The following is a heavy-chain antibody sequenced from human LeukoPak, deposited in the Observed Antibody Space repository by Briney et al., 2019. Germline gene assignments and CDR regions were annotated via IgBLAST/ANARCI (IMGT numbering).Heavy chain of an antibody. CDR1: GGSISSYY. CDR2: IYYSGST. CDR3: ARRAGDPSGYYYMDV. V-gene: IGHV4-39*07. J-gene: IGHJ6*03. D-gene: IGHD7-27*01. Sequence: SETLSLTCTVSGGSISSYYWGWIRQPPGKGLEWIGSIYYSGSTYYNPSLKSRVTISVDTSKNQFSLKLSSVTAADTAVYYCARRAGDPSGYYYMDVWGKGTTVTVSS.